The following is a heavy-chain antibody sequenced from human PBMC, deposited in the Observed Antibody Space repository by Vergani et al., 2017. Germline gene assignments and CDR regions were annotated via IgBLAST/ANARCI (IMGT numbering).Heavy chain of an antibody. CDR1: GYSISSGYY. J-gene: IGHJ4*02. CDR2: ISHSGYT. Sequence: QVQLQESGPGLLKPSETLSLTCTVSGYSISSGYYWGWIRQPPGKGLEWIGSISHSGYTFYSPSLKSRVSMSVDTSKNQFSLRVNSVTAADTAVYYCVRDPWESGGHYSGCWGRGTLVSVSS. CDR3: VRDPWESGGHYSGC. V-gene: IGHV4-38-2*02. D-gene: IGHD2-15*01.